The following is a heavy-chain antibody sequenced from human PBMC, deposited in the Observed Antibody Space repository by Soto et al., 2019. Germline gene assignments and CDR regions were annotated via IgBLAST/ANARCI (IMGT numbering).Heavy chain of an antibody. J-gene: IGHJ4*02. Sequence: QVQLVQSGAEVKKPGSSVKVSCKASGGTFSSYTISWVRQAPGQGLEWMGRIIPILGIANYAQKFQGRVTXTXDXXTSTAYMELSSLRSEDTAVYYCARGPVPPTEYFDYWGQGTLVTVSS. CDR1: GGTFSSYT. V-gene: IGHV1-69*02. D-gene: IGHD1-1*01. CDR2: IIPILGIA. CDR3: ARGPVPPTEYFDY.